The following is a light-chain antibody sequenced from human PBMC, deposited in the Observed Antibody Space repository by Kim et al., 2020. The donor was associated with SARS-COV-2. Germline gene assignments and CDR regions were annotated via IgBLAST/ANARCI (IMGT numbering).Light chain of an antibody. CDR3: QQYSNWPLT. J-gene: IGKJ4*02. Sequence: VSPGERATLSRRASQSVGSSFAWYQQKPGQAPRLLIYGASSRATGIPARFSGSGSGTDFTLTISSLQSEDFAVYYCQQYSNWPLTFGGGTKVDIK. V-gene: IGKV3D-15*01. CDR1: QSVGSS. CDR2: GAS.